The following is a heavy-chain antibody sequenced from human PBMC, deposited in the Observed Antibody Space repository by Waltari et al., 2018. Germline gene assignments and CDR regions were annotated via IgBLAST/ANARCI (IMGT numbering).Heavy chain of an antibody. D-gene: IGHD1-26*01. CDR2: IVVGSGNT. CDR1: GFTFTSSA. Sequence: QLQLVQSGPEVKKPGTAVTVSCKASGFTFTSSAMQWVRQARGQRLEWIGWIVVGSGNTNYAQKFQERVTITRDMSTSTAYMELSSLRSEDTAVYYCAAEAQMSGPFDYWGQGTLVTVSS. CDR3: AAEAQMSGPFDY. V-gene: IGHV1-58*02. J-gene: IGHJ4*02.